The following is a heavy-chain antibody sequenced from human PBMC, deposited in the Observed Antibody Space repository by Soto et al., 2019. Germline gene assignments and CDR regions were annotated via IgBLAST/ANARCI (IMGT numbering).Heavy chain of an antibody. CDR1: GYTFTGYY. J-gene: IGHJ3*02. Sequence: QVQLVQSGAEVKKPGASVKVSCKASGYTFTGYYMHWVRQAPGQGLEWMGWINPNSGGTNYAQKFQGWVTMTRDTSLSTAYMELSRLRSDDTAVYYCARASMTDQRQDAFDIWGQGTMVTVSS. CDR3: ARASMTDQRQDAFDI. D-gene: IGHD2-21*02. V-gene: IGHV1-2*04. CDR2: INPNSGGT.